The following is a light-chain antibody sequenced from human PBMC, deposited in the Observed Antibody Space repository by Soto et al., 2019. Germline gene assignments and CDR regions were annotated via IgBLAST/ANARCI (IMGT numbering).Light chain of an antibody. V-gene: IGKV3-15*01. CDR1: EYVNNN. CDR3: QQYKKWPPWT. J-gene: IGKJ1*01. Sequence: EMVMTQSPANLSVSPGERAMLSCRASEYVNNNLAWYQQKPGQAPRLLIFGASTRATDTPARFSGSGSGTEFTLTISSPQSADSAVYYCQQYKKWPPWTFGQGTKV. CDR2: GAS.